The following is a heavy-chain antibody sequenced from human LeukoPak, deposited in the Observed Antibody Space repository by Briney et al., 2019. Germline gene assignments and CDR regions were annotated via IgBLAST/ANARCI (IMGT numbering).Heavy chain of an antibody. CDR2: ISAYNGNT. CDR1: GYTFTSYG. J-gene: IGHJ4*02. Sequence: ASVKVSCKASGYTFTSYGISWVRQAPGQGLEWMGWISAYNGNTNYAQKLQGRVTMTTDTSTRTAYMELSSLRSEDTAVHYCARDNDSRDPPHFDYWGQGTLVTVSS. CDR3: ARDNDSRDPPHFDY. V-gene: IGHV1-18*01. D-gene: IGHD3-16*01.